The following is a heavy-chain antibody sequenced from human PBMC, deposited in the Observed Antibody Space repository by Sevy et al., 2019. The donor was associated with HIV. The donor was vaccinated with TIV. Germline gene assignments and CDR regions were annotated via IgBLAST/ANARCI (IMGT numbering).Heavy chain of an antibody. V-gene: IGHV3-13*01. J-gene: IGHJ6*03. Sequence: GGSLRRSCAASGFTFSSYDMHWVRQATGKGLEWVSAIGTAGDTYYPGSVKGRFTISRENARNSLYLQLNSLRAGDSAVYYCARAQGSIAARFYYYYYMDVWGKGTTVTVSS. CDR1: GFTFSSYD. CDR2: IGTAGDT. CDR3: ARAQGSIAARFYYYYYMDV. D-gene: IGHD6-6*01.